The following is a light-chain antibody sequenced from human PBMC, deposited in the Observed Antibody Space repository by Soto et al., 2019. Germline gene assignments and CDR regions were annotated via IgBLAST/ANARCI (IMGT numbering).Light chain of an antibody. J-gene: IGKJ2*01. CDR3: IQGTYWPYT. Sequence: DVVMTQSPLSLPVTLGQPASISCRSSEGLVYKDGNSHLNWFQQRPGQSPRRLIYKSSNRDSVVPSRFSGSVSGTDFTVKFSRVEAEEVGVYYCIQGTYWPYTCGQGPKLEIK. CDR2: KSS. CDR1: EGLVYKDGNSH. V-gene: IGKV2-30*01.